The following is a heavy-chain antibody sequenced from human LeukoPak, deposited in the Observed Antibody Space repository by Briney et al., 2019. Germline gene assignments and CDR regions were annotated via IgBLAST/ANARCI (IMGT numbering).Heavy chain of an antibody. CDR1: GGSISSDY. D-gene: IGHD3-22*01. CDR2: IYDSGST. V-gene: IGHV4-59*08. J-gene: IGHJ4*02. CDR3: ARLESGVLGDPYYYDSSGYYYRGYFDY. Sequence: SETLSLTCTVSGGSISSDYWSWIRQPPGKGLEWIGYIYDSGSTKYNPSLKSRVIISVDTSKNQFSLKLTSVTAADTAVYYCARLESGVLGDPYYYDSSGYYYRGYFDYWGQGTLVTVSS.